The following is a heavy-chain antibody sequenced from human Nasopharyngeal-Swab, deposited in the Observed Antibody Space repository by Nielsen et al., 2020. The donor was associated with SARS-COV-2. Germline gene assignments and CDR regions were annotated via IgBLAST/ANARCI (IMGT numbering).Heavy chain of an antibody. CDR3: ARDQLDHPYDYVWGTYRYTYFDY. J-gene: IGHJ4*02. Sequence: GASLQISCAASGFTFSSYWMSWVRQAPGKGLEWVATIKQDGSEKYSVDSVKGRFTTSRDNAKNSLYLQMNSLRAEDTAVYYCARDQLDHPYDYVWGTYRYTYFDYWGQGTLVTVSS. V-gene: IGHV3-7*01. CDR1: GFTFSSYW. D-gene: IGHD3-16*02. CDR2: IKQDGSEK.